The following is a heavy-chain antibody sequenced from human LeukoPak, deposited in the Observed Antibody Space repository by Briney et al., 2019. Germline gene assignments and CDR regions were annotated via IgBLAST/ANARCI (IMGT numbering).Heavy chain of an antibody. CDR1: GFTFSSYS. J-gene: IGHJ4*02. V-gene: IGHV3-48*04. CDR2: ISSSSSTI. Sequence: GGSLRLSCAASGFTFSSYSMNWVRQAPGKGLEWVSYISSSSSTIYYADSVKGRFTISRDNAKNSLYLQMNSLRAEDTAVYYCARCIAVAGNDYWGQGTLVTVSS. D-gene: IGHD6-19*01. CDR3: ARCIAVAGNDY.